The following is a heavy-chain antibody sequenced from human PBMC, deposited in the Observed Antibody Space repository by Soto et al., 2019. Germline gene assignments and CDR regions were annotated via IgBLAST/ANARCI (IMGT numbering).Heavy chain of an antibody. V-gene: IGHV3-30-3*01. CDR1: GFTFSSYA. Sequence: QVQLVESGGGVVQPGRSLRLSCAASGFTFSSYAMHWVRQAPGKGLVWVAVISYYGSNKYYADSVKGRFTISRDNSKKTLYLQMKSLRDEDTAVYYGARDKAIYCYYDETFDYWGQGTLVNVSS. D-gene: IGHD2-21*01. CDR2: ISYYGSNK. CDR3: ARDKAIYCYYDETFDY. J-gene: IGHJ4*02.